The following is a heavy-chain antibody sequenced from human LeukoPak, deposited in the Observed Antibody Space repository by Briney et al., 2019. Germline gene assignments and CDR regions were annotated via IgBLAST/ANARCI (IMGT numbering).Heavy chain of an antibody. CDR1: GFTVSSNY. Sequence: GGSLRLSCAASGFTVSSNYMSWVRQAPGKGLEWVSVIYSGGSTYYADSVKGRFTISRDNSKNTLYLQMNSLRAEDTAVYYCAAYYYGSGSSPWGQGTLVTVSS. CDR3: AAYYYGSGSSP. J-gene: IGHJ5*02. V-gene: IGHV3-53*01. CDR2: IYSGGST. D-gene: IGHD3-10*01.